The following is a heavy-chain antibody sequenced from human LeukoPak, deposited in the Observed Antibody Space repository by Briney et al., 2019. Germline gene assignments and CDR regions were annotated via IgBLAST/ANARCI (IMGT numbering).Heavy chain of an antibody. D-gene: IGHD3-3*01. J-gene: IGHJ4*02. CDR2: IYYSGST. V-gene: IGHV4-59*01. CDR1: GGSTSSYY. Sequence: PSETLSLTCTVSGGSTSSYYWSWIRQPPGKGLEWIGYIYYSGSTNYTPSLKSRVTISVDTSKNQVSLKMSSVTAADTAVYYCARGSDYDFWSGYYTWGQGTLVTVSS. CDR3: ARGSDYDFWSGYYT.